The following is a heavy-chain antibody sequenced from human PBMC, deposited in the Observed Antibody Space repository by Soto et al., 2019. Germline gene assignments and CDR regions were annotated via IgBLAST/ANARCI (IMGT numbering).Heavy chain of an antibody. CDR2: ISGSGGST. J-gene: IGHJ4*02. D-gene: IGHD3-16*01. V-gene: IGHV3-23*01. Sequence: GGSLRLSCAASGFTFSSYAMSWVRQAPGKGLEWVSAISGSGGSTYYADSVKGRFTISRDNSKNTLYLQMNSLRAEDAAVYYCAKEVYDYIWGNQFDYWGQGTLVTVSS. CDR1: GFTFSSYA. CDR3: AKEVYDYIWGNQFDY.